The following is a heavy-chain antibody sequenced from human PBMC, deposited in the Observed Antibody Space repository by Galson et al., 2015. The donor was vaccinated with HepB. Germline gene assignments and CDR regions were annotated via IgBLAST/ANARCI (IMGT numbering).Heavy chain of an antibody. V-gene: IGHV3-7*03. Sequence: SLRLSCAASGFTFSSYWMSWVRQAPGKGLEWVANIKQDGSEKYYVDSVKGRFTISRDNAKNSLYLQMNSLRAEDTAVYYCARVGSGWYPYYYYGMDVWGQGTTVTVSS. J-gene: IGHJ6*02. CDR2: IKQDGSEK. CDR3: ARVGSGWYPYYYYGMDV. CDR1: GFTFSSYW. D-gene: IGHD6-19*01.